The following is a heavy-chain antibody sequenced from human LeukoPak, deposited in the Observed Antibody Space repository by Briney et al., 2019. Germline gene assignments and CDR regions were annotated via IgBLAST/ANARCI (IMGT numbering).Heavy chain of an antibody. V-gene: IGHV3-9*01. Sequence: GGSLRLSCAASGFTFDDYAMHWFRKAPGKGLDWVPSISWNSGSVAYADSVKGRFTVSRDNANNSLYLQMNSLRPEDTALYYCARVYDSYHYYYTMDVWGQGTTVTVS. J-gene: IGHJ6*02. D-gene: IGHD3-16*01. CDR2: ISWNSGSV. CDR3: ARVYDSYHYYYTMDV. CDR1: GFTFDDYA.